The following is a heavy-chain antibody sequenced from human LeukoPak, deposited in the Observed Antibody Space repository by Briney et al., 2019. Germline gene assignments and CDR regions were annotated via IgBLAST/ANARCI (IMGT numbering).Heavy chain of an antibody. J-gene: IGHJ4*02. CDR1: GGSISSYY. CDR3: AVRAPGTDY. Sequence: PSETLSLTCTVSGGSISSYYWSWIRQPPGKGLEWIGYIYYSGSTNYNPSLKSRVTMSIDTSKNQFTLKLSSVTAADTALYYCAVRAPGTDYWGQGTLVTVST. CDR2: IYYSGST. D-gene: IGHD6-13*01. V-gene: IGHV4-59*12.